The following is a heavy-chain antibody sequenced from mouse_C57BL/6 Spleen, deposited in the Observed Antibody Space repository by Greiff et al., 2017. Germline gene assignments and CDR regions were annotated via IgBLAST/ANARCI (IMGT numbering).Heavy chain of an antibody. CDR1: GYSFTGYF. CDR3: AKGDYCGSSYDYAMDY. Sequence: VQLQQSGPELVKPGASVKISCKASGYSFTGYFMNWVMQSHGKSLEWIGPIYPYNGDTFYNQKFKGKATLTVDKSSSTAYMELRSLTSEDSAVYECAKGDYCGSSYDYAMDYWGQGTSVAVSS. V-gene: IGHV1-20*01. J-gene: IGHJ4*01. CDR2: IYPYNGDT. D-gene: IGHD1-1*01.